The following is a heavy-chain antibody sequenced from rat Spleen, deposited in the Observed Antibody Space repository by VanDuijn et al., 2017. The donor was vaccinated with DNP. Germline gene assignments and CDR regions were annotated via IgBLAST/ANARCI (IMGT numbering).Heavy chain of an antibody. J-gene: IGHJ3*01. D-gene: IGHD1-4*01. CDR3: VTSPGPNWFAH. V-gene: IGHV5-20*01. CDR1: GFTFSDYY. CDR2: ISYFGDNT. Sequence: EVQLVESGGGLVQPGRSLKLSCAASGFTFSDYYMAWVRQAPTKGLELVAYISYFGDNTYSGDSVKGRFTISRDNAKSSLYLQMDSLRSEDTATYYCVTSPGPNWFAHWGQGTLVTVSS.